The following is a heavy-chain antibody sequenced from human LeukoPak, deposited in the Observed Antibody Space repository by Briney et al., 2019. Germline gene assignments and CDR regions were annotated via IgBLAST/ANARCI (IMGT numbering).Heavy chain of an antibody. Sequence: GGSLRLSCAASGFTFDEYAMHWVRQAPGKGLEWVSGISWNSGSTGYGDSVKGRFTISRGNAKNSLYLQMNSLRPEDTALYYGAKGPFPFYSSSWRAYFDYWGQGTLVTVPS. CDR2: ISWNSGST. CDR3: AKGPFPFYSSSWRAYFDY. J-gene: IGHJ4*02. V-gene: IGHV3-9*01. D-gene: IGHD6-13*01. CDR1: GFTFDEYA.